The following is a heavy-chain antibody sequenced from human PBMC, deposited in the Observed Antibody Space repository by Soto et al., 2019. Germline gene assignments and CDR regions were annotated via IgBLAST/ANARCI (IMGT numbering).Heavy chain of an antibody. J-gene: IGHJ4*02. CDR1: GFTFRNAW. D-gene: IGHD3-3*01. CDR3: TTEVNENSGYYVGYSDH. V-gene: IGHV3-15*01. Sequence: PGGYLRLSCAASGFTFRNAWMIWVRQAPGKGLEWVGRIKSKTDGETTDYAIPVKGRFTIARDDSKNTLFLQMNSLNPEDTALYFCTTEVNENSGYYVGYSDHCGQGSQVTVYS. CDR2: IKSKTDGETT.